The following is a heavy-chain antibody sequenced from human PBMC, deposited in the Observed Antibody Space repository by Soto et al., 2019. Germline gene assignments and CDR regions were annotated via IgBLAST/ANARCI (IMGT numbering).Heavy chain of an antibody. Sequence: QVQLVESGGGVVQPGRSLRLSCAASGFTFSSYGMHWVRQAPGKGLEWVAVIWSDGSNKYYADSVKGRFTISRDNSKNTLYLQMNSLRAEYTDVYYCARGRITIFGVVKKGGMDVWGQGTTVTVSS. CDR2: IWSDGSNK. J-gene: IGHJ6*02. CDR1: GFTFSSYG. D-gene: IGHD3-3*01. V-gene: IGHV3-33*01. CDR3: ARGRITIFGVVKKGGMDV.